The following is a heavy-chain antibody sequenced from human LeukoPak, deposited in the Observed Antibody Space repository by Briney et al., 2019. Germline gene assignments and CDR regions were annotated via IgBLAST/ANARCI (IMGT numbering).Heavy chain of an antibody. D-gene: IGHD6-19*01. CDR2: IKQDGSGK. Sequence: GGSLRLSCAASGFTFSSYWMSWVRQAPGKGLEWVANIKQDGSGKYYVDSVKGRFTISRDNSKNTLYLQMNSLRAEDTAVYYCARVRAVAGTLFDYWGQGTLVTVSS. CDR1: GFTFSSYW. CDR3: ARVRAVAGTLFDY. J-gene: IGHJ4*02. V-gene: IGHV3-7*01.